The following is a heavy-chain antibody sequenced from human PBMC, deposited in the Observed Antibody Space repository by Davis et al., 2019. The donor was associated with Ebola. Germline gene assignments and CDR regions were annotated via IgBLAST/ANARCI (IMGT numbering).Heavy chain of an antibody. J-gene: IGHJ4*02. Sequence: PGGSLRLSCKGSGYSFTSYWIGWVRQIPGKGLEWMGIIYPGDSDTCYSPSFQGQVTISADKSFNTAYLQWSSLKASDTAVYYCTRTSAFWSGTYLDSWGQGTLVTVSS. CDR3: TRTSAFWSGTYLDS. CDR2: IYPGDSDT. D-gene: IGHD3-3*01. CDR1: GYSFTSYW. V-gene: IGHV5-51*01.